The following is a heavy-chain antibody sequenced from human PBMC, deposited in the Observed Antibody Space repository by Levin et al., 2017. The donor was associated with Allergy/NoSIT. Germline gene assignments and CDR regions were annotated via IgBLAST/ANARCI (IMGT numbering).Heavy chain of an antibody. CDR3: ARGRDSTKVGY. V-gene: IGHV4-31*11. D-gene: IGHD2-15*01. J-gene: IGHJ4*02. Sequence: SQTLSLTCAVSGGSVRGGGDIWSWVRQHPGKGLEWIGSHFHSGTSYQNPSLRSRASTSLDTSANHFSLTLTSVTAADSAVYYCARGRDSTKVGYWGQGILVTVSS. CDR1: GGSVRGGGDI. CDR2: HFHSGTS.